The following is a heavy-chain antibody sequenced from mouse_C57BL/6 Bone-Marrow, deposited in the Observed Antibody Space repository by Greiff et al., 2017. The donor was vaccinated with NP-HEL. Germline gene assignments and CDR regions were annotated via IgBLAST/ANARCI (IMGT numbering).Heavy chain of an antibody. CDR3: AREGIYYDYEEVLFFAY. D-gene: IGHD2-4*01. J-gene: IGHJ3*01. Sequence: ESGPGLVKPSQSLSLTCSVTGYSITSGYYWNWIRQFPGNKLEWMGYISYDGSNNYNPSLKNRISITRDTSKNQFFLKLNSVTTEDTATYYCAREGIYYDYEEVLFFAYWGQGTLVTVSA. CDR2: ISYDGSN. CDR1: GYSITSGYY. V-gene: IGHV3-6*01.